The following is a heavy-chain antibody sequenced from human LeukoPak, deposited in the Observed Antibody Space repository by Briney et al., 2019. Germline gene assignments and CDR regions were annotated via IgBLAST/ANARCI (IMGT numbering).Heavy chain of an antibody. CDR1: GFPFSRHW. V-gene: IGHV3-74*01. CDR2: INSDESTI. CDR3: ARDAPGITIFGVVIHFDY. J-gene: IGHJ4*02. D-gene: IGHD3-3*01. Sequence: GGSLRLSCAASGFPFSRHWMHWVRQAPGKGLVWVSRINSDESTIDYADSVKGRFTISRDNVKNTVYLQMKSLRAEDTAVYYCARDAPGITIFGVVIHFDYWGQGTLVTVSS.